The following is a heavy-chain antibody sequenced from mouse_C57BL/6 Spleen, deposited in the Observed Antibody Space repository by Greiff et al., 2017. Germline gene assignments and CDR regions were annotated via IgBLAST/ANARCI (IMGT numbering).Heavy chain of an antibody. CDR3: ARDRADYGAWFAY. CDR1: GYSITSGYY. D-gene: IGHD2-4*01. J-gene: IGHJ3*01. Sequence: ESGPGLVKPSQSLSLTCSVTGYSITSGYYWNWIRQFPGNKLEWMGYISYDGSNNYNPSLKNRISITRDTSKNQFFLKLNSMTTEDTATYYCARDRADYGAWFAYWGQGTLVTVSA. V-gene: IGHV3-6*01. CDR2: ISYDGSN.